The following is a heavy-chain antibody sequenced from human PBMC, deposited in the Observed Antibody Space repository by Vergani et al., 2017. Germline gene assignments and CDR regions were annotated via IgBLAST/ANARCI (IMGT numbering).Heavy chain of an antibody. D-gene: IGHD1-20*01. CDR2: ISASGAPT. Sequence: EVQLLESGGDLVQPGGSLRPSCTASGLIFSPYAMSWARQAPGKGLEWVSGISASGAPTYYADSVKGRVTISRDNSKNTLYLQMNSLRVEDTAVYYCARAYGRYDWFDYWGQRTLVTVSS. CDR3: ARAYGRYDWFDY. V-gene: IGHV3-23*01. J-gene: IGHJ4*01. CDR1: GLIFSPYA.